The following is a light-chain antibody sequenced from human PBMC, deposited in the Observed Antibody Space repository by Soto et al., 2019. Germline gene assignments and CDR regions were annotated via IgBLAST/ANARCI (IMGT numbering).Light chain of an antibody. Sequence: EILMTQSPATLSVSPGERATLSCRASQSVASNLAWYQQKPGQAPRLLIYGASTRATGVPARFSGSGSGTEFTLTISSLQSADFAVYSCQQYNNWPWTFGQGTKV. J-gene: IGKJ1*01. CDR1: QSVASN. CDR3: QQYNNWPWT. CDR2: GAS. V-gene: IGKV3-15*01.